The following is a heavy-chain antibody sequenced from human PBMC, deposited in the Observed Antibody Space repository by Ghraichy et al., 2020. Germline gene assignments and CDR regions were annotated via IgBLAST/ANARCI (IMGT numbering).Heavy chain of an antibody. CDR1: GGSISSYY. V-gene: IGHV4-59*01. D-gene: IGHD6-13*01. CDR3: ARSSWNTGDWFDP. J-gene: IGHJ5*02. Sequence: SQTLSLTCTVSGGSISSYYWSWIRQPPGKGLEWIGYIYYSGSTNYNPSLKSRVTISVDTSKNQFSLKLSSVTAADTAVYYCARSSWNTGDWFDPWGQGTLVTVSS. CDR2: IYYSGST.